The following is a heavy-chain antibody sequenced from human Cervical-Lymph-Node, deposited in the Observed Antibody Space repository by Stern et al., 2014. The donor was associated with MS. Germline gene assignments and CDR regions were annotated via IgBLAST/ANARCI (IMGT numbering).Heavy chain of an antibody. J-gene: IGHJ4*02. V-gene: IGHV1-18*01. D-gene: IGHD3-16*01. CDR1: GYTFSNFG. CDR3: ARDGHYATTYFDH. Sequence: QLVQSGPEVKKPVASVKVSCKASGYTFSNFGISWVRQAPGQGLEWMGWIGAFNGNTKYARKLQGRVTMTTDTSTRTAYMELTSLASDDTAVYYCARDGHYATTYFDHWGQGTLVTVSS. CDR2: IGAFNGNT.